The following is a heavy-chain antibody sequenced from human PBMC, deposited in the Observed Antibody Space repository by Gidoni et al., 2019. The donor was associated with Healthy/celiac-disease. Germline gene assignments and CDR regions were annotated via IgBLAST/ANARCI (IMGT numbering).Heavy chain of an antibody. V-gene: IGHV4-59*08. J-gene: IGHJ4*02. Sequence: QVQLQESGPGLVKPSETLSLTCTVSGGSISSYYWSWIRQPPGKGLEWIGYIYYSGSTNYNPSLKSRVTISVDTSKNQFSLKLSSVTAADTAVYYCARVLNSSSSRRVGVWFDYWGQGTLVTVSS. CDR2: IYYSGST. D-gene: IGHD6-6*01. CDR3: ARVLNSSSSRRVGVWFDY. CDR1: GGSISSYY.